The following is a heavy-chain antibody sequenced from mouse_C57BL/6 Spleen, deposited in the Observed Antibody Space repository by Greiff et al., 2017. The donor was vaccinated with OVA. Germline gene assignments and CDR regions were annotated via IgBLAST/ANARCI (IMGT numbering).Heavy chain of an antibody. CDR3: ARGGITTVVAFDY. D-gene: IGHD1-1*01. Sequence: QVQLQQPGAELVMPGASVKLSCKASGYTFTSYWMHWVKQRPGQGLEWIGEIDPSDSYTNYNKKFKGKSTLTVDKSSSTAYMQLSSLTSEDSAVYYCARGGITTVVAFDYWGQGTTLTVSS. CDR1: GYTFTSYW. J-gene: IGHJ2*01. V-gene: IGHV1-69*01. CDR2: IDPSDSYT.